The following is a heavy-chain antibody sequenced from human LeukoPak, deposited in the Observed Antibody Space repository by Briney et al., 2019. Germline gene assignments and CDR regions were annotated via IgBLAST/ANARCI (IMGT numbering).Heavy chain of an antibody. D-gene: IGHD1-14*01. Sequence: GGSLRLSCAASGFTFSSYAMHWVRQAPGKGLEWVAVISYDGSNKYYADSVKGRFTIPRDNSKNTLYLQMNSLGAEDTAVYYCARDTTRRGGGPFDYWGQGTLVTVSS. J-gene: IGHJ4*02. CDR2: ISYDGSNK. CDR1: GFTFSSYA. V-gene: IGHV3-30-3*01. CDR3: ARDTTRRGGGPFDY.